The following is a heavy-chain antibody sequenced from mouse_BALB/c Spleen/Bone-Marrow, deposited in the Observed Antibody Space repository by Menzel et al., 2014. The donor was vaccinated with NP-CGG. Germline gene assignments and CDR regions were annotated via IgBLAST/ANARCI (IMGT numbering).Heavy chain of an antibody. D-gene: IGHD4-1*01. CDR1: GYTFTSYW. CDR3: ARNWVYCDY. J-gene: IGHJ2*01. CDR2: IDPSDSET. Sequence: QVQLKESGAELVKPGAPVKLSCKASGYTFTSYWMNWVKQRPGRGLEWIGRIDPSDSETHYNQKFKDKATLTVDKSSSTAYIQLSSLTSEDSAVYYCARNWVYCDYWGQGTTLTVSS. V-gene: IGHV1-69*02.